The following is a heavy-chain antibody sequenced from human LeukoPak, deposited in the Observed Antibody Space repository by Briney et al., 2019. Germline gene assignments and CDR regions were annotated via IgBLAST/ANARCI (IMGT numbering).Heavy chain of an antibody. CDR3: ARGNYGSGSYYLHFDY. V-gene: IGHV3-7*01. CDR2: IKQDGSEK. D-gene: IGHD3-10*01. J-gene: IGHJ4*02. CDR1: GFTFSNYW. Sequence: GGSLRLSCAASGFTFSNYWMTWVRQAPGKGLGWVASIKQDGSEKYSVDSVKGRFTISRDNAKNSLYLQMNSLRAEDTAVYYCARGNYGSGSYYLHFDYWGQGTLVTVSS.